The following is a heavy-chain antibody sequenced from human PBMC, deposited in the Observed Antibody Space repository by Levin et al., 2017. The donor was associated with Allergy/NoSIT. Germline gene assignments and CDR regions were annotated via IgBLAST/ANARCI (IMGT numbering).Heavy chain of an antibody. V-gene: IGHV1-3*03. CDR1: GYIFTTYA. CDR2: INAGNSYT. CDR3: ARDGGSSYRDFDH. D-gene: IGHD3-22*01. J-gene: IGHJ4*02. Sequence: ASVKVSCKASGYIFTTYAIHWLRQAPGQRPEWMGWINAGNSYTKYSQVFQNRHTITTNTSATSAYMELSSLRSEDTAVYYCARDGGSSYRDFDHWGQGTLVTVSS.